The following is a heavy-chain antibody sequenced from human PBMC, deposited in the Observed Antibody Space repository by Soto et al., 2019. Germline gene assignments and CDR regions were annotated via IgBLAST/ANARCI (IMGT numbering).Heavy chain of an antibody. Sequence: QVQLQQWGAGLLKPSETLSLTCAVYGGSFRGYYWSWIRQPPGKGLEWIGEINHRGSANYDPSVKSRVTISVDTSKNQFSLKLNSVTAADTAMYYCARGSRVKTPAATGRDYYYHGLDVWAQGTAVTVSS. J-gene: IGHJ6*02. CDR3: ARGSRVKTPAATGRDYYYHGLDV. D-gene: IGHD1-26*01. CDR2: INHRGSA. V-gene: IGHV4-34*01. CDR1: GGSFRGYY.